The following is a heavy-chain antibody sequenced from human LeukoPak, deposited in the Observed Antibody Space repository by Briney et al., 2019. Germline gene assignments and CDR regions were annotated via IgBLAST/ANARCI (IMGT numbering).Heavy chain of an antibody. J-gene: IGHJ4*02. CDR3: AITIFGVGRYYFDY. D-gene: IGHD3-3*01. CDR2: FDPEDGET. CDR1: GYTLTELS. V-gene: IGHV1-24*01. Sequence: ASVKVSCTVSGYTLTELSMHWVRQAPGKGLEWMGGFDPEDGETIYAQKFQGRVTMTEDTSTDTAYMELSSLRSEDTAVYYCAITIFGVGRYYFDYWGQGTLVTVSS.